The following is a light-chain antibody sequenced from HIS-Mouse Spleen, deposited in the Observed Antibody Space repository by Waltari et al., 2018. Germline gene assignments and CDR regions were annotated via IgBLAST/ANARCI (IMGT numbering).Light chain of an antibody. V-gene: IGLV3-10*01. CDR2: EDS. J-gene: IGLJ2*01. Sequence: SYELTQPPSVSVSPGQTARITCSGDALPKKYAYWYQQKSGQAPVLVIYEDSKRPSGIPERFSGSSSGTRATLTISRAQVEDEADYYGYSTDSSGNHRVFGGGTKLTVL. CDR1: ALPKKY. CDR3: YSTDSSGNHRV.